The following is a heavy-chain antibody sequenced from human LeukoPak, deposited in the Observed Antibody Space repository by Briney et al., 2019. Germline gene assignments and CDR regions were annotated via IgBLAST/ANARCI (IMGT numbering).Heavy chain of an antibody. D-gene: IGHD3-22*01. V-gene: IGHV1-3*01. CDR2: INAGNGNT. J-gene: IGHJ4*02. CDR3: ARVSSVSTYYFDY. CDR1: GYTFTSYA. Sequence: GASVKVSCKASGYTFTSYAMHWVRQAPGQRLEWMGWINAGNGNTKYSQKFQGRVTITRDTFASTAYMELSSLRSEDTAVYYCARVSSVSTYYFDYWGQGTLVTVSS.